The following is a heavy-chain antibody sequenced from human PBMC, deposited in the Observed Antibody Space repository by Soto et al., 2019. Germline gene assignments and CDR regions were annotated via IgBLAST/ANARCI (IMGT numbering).Heavy chain of an antibody. CDR1: GFTFSSYG. D-gene: IGHD3-10*01. CDR2: ISYDGSNK. Sequence: QVQLVESGGGVVQPGRSLRLSCAASGFTFSSYGMHCVRQAPGKVLEWVAVISYDGSNKYYADSVKVRMTISRDNSKNTLYLQMNRLRAEDTAVYYCAKEVDYYGSGSYYNFDYWGQGTLVTVSS. J-gene: IGHJ4*02. V-gene: IGHV3-30*18. CDR3: AKEVDYYGSGSYYNFDY.